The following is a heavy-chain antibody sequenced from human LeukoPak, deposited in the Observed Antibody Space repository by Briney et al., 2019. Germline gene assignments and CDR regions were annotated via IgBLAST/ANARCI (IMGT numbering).Heavy chain of an antibody. D-gene: IGHD6-19*01. CDR1: GFIFPTYT. J-gene: IGHJ3*02. V-gene: IGHV3-30*04. CDR3: VRDGMAGTPNAFDM. CDR2: ILHDGSDT. Sequence: GGSLRLSCGGSGFIFPTYTMDWVRQAPGKGLEWVALILHDGSDTNYAESVKGRFTISRDNSKNTVHLQMNNLRPEDTAVYYCVRDGMAGTPNAFDMWGQGTMVTVSS.